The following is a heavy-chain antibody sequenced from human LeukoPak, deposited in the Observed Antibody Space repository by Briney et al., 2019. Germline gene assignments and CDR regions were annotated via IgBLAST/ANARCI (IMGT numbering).Heavy chain of an antibody. V-gene: IGHV3-53*01. CDR3: ARSVPFDI. D-gene: IGHD3-10*01. J-gene: IGHJ3*02. CDR1: GFTVSSNY. CDR2: IYSGGST. Sequence: GGSLRLSCAASGFTVSSNYMSWDRQASGKGLEWVAVIYSGGSTYYADSVKGRFTISRDNSKNTLYLQMNSLRAEDTAVYYCARSVPFDIWGQGTMVTVSS.